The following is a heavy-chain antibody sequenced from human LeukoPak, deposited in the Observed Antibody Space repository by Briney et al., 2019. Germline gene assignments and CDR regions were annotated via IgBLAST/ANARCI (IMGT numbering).Heavy chain of an antibody. D-gene: IGHD1-26*01. V-gene: IGHV2-5*01. CDR3: AHSPWERLASPFDY. CDR2: IYWNDDK. Sequence: ESGPTLVKPTQTLTLTCTFSGFSLSTSGVGVGWIRQPPGKALEWLALIYWNDDKRYSPSLKSRLTITKDTSKNQVVLTMTNMDPVDIATYYCAHSPWERLASPFDYWGQGTLVTVSS. J-gene: IGHJ4*02. CDR1: GFSLSTSGVG.